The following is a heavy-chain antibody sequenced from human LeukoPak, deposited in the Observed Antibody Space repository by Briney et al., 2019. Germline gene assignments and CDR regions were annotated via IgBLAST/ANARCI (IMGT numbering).Heavy chain of an antibody. CDR2: IYHSGST. Sequence: SETLSLTCAVYGGSFSGYYWSWIRQPPGKGLEWIGEIYHSGSTNYNPSLKSRVTISVDKSKNQFSLKLSSVTAADTAVYYCARGGTHTVANPLDYRGQGTLVTVSS. CDR3: ARGGTHTVANPLDY. D-gene: IGHD4-23*01. V-gene: IGHV4-34*01. J-gene: IGHJ4*02. CDR1: GGSFSGYY.